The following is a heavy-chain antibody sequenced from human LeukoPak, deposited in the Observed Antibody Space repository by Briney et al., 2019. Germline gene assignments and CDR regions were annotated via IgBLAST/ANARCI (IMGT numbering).Heavy chain of an antibody. Sequence: PGGSLRLSCAASAINVTTNYMTWIRQAPGKGLEWVSLIYGDNAAYYAESVRGRFIISRDSLKNTLFLQMNSLRAEHTAVYYCVSSTGQQFIPYDYWGDGTHVTVSS. CDR3: VSSTGQQFIPYDY. CDR1: AINVTTNY. V-gene: IGHV3-66*02. J-gene: IGHJ4*01. CDR2: IYGDNAA. D-gene: IGHD6-13*01.